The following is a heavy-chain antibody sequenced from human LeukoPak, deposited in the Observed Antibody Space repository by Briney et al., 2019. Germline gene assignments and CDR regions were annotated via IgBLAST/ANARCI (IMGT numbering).Heavy chain of an antibody. J-gene: IGHJ6*03. V-gene: IGHV4-39*07. Sequence: SETLSLTCTVSDGSISTSTHSWGWVRQPPGKALQWIASIYYTGSTYYNPSLRSRVTISLDTSKNQFSLKLNSVTAADTAVYYCARCPSSSWYVRASGVFGTQGTYYYYMDVWGKGTTVTVSS. CDR2: IYYTGST. D-gene: IGHD6-13*01. CDR3: ARCPSSSWYVRASGVFGTQGTYYYYMDV. CDR1: DGSISTSTHS.